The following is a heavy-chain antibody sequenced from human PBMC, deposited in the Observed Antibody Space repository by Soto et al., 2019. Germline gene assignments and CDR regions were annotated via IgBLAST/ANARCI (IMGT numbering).Heavy chain of an antibody. CDR1: GFTFSTYA. J-gene: IGHJ4*02. D-gene: IGHD6-19*01. CDR2: ISGSGDST. CDR3: AKERSSGWSLDF. V-gene: IGHV3-23*01. Sequence: GGSLRLSCAASGFTFSTYAMNWVRQAPGKGLEWVSGISGSGDSTYYADSVKGRFTVSRDNSKNTLYLQMNSLRAEDTAVFYCAKERSSGWSLDFWGQGTLVTVSS.